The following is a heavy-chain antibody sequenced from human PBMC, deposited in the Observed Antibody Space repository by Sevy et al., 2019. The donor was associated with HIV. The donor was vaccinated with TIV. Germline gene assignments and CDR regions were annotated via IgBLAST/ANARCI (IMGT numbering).Heavy chain of an antibody. CDR3: ARDLLGAYYGSGSPFDP. Sequence: GGSLRLSCAASGFTFSSYSMNWVRQAPGKGLEWVSSISSSSSYIYYADSVKGRFTISRDNAKNSLYLQMNSLRAEDTAVYYCARDLLGAYYGSGSPFDPWGQGTLVTVSS. D-gene: IGHD3-10*01. V-gene: IGHV3-21*01. CDR1: GFTFSSYS. CDR2: ISSSSSYI. J-gene: IGHJ5*02.